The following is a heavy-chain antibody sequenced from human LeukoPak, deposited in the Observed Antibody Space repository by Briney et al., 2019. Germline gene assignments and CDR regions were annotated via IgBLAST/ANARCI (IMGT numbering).Heavy chain of an antibody. CDR1: GYSFTSYW. V-gene: IGHV5-51*01. CDR3: ARQGYYGSGSYYTDAFDI. Sequence: GESLQISCQGSGYSFTSYWIGGVRQLPGKGLEWMGIIYPGDSDTRYSPSFQGQVTISADKSISTAYLQWSSLKASDTAMYYCARQGYYGSGSYYTDAFDIWGQGTMVTVSS. CDR2: IYPGDSDT. J-gene: IGHJ3*02. D-gene: IGHD3-10*01.